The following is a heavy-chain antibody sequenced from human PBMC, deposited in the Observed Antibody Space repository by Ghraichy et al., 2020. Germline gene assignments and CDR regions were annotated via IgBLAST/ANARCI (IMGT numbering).Heavy chain of an antibody. CDR3: AREESHGVLAATANY. V-gene: IGHV3-48*02. J-gene: IGHJ4*02. Sequence: GESLNISCAASGFTFSSYSMNWVRQAPGKGLEWVSYISSSSSTIYYADSVKGRFTISRDNAKNSLYLQMNSLRDEDTAVYYCAREESHGVLAATANYWGQGTLVTVSS. CDR1: GFTFSSYS. D-gene: IGHD2-15*01. CDR2: ISSSSSTI.